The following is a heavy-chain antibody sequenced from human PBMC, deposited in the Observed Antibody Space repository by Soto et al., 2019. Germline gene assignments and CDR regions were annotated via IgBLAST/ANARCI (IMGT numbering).Heavy chain of an antibody. Sequence: SETLSLTCAVYGGSFSGYYWSWIRQPPGKGLEWIGEINHSGSTNYNPSPKSRVTISVDTSKNQFSLKLSSVTAADTAVYYCARGACSSTSCYLWWFDPWGQGTLVTGSS. J-gene: IGHJ5*02. CDR3: ARGACSSTSCYLWWFDP. CDR2: INHSGST. CDR1: GGSFSGYY. D-gene: IGHD2-2*01. V-gene: IGHV4-34*01.